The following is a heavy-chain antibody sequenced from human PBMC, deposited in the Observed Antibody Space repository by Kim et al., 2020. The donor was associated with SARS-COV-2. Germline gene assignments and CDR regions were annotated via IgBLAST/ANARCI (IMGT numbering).Heavy chain of an antibody. J-gene: IGHJ4*02. CDR2: ISAYNGNT. Sequence: ASVKVSCKASGYTFTSYGISWVRQAPGQGLEWMGWISAYNGNTNYAQKLQGRVTMTTDTSTSTAYMELRSLRSDDTAVYYCARGLQNYYDSNHFDYWGQGTLVTVSS. CDR1: GYTFTSYG. V-gene: IGHV1-18*01. D-gene: IGHD3-22*01. CDR3: ARGLQNYYDSNHFDY.